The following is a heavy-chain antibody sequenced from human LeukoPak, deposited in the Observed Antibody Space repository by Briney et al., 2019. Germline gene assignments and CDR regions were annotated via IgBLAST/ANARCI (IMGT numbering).Heavy chain of an antibody. CDR2: ISWNSGTR. Sequence: GGSLRLSCAVSGFTFSSYWMHWVRQAPGKGLVWVSGISWNSGTRGYADSVKGRFTISRDNAKNSLYLQMNSLRAEDTAVYYCARDLGYCSGGTCLYYFDYWGQGTLVTVSP. CDR1: GFTFSSYW. J-gene: IGHJ4*02. D-gene: IGHD2-15*01. V-gene: IGHV3-74*01. CDR3: ARDLGYCSGGTCLYYFDY.